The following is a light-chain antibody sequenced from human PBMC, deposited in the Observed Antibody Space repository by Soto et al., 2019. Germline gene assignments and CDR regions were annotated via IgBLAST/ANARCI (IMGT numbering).Light chain of an antibody. CDR3: QQYGSSPWT. CDR1: QSVSSSY. V-gene: IGKV3-20*01. Sequence: DIVLTQSPGTLSLSPGERATLSCRASQSVSSSYLAWYQQKPGQAPRLLIYGASSRATGIPDRFSGSGSGTDFTLTISRLEPEDFALYYCQQYGSSPWTFGQGSKV. J-gene: IGKJ1*01. CDR2: GAS.